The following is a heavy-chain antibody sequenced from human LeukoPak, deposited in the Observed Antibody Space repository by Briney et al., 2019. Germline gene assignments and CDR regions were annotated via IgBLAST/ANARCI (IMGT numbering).Heavy chain of an antibody. Sequence: SETLSLTCTVSGGSISSSSYYWGWIRQPPGKGLEWIGSIYYSGSTYYNPSLKSRVTISVDTSKNQFSLKLSSVTAADTAVYYCARGEGFGVFWWFDPWGQGTLVTVSS. D-gene: IGHD3-10*01. CDR1: GGSISSSSYY. J-gene: IGHJ5*02. CDR2: IYYSGST. CDR3: ARGEGFGVFWWFDP. V-gene: IGHV4-39*07.